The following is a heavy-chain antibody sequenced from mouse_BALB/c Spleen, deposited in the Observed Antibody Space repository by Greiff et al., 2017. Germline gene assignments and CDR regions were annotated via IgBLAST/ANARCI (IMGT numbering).Heavy chain of an antibody. J-gene: IGHJ4*01. CDR2: ISDGGSYT. CDR1: GFTFSDYY. CDR3: ARGDYGSLYAMDY. Sequence: EVKVVESGGGLVKPGGSLKLSCAASGFTFSDYYMYWVRQTPEKRLEWVATISDGGSYTYYPDSVKGRFTISRDNAKNNLYLQMSSLKSEDTAMYYCARGDYGSLYAMDYWGEGTTVNVSS. V-gene: IGHV5-4*02. D-gene: IGHD1-1*01.